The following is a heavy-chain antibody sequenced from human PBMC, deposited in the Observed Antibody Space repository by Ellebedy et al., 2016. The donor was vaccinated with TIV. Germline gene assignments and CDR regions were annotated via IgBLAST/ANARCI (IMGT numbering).Heavy chain of an antibody. CDR3: ARATSGFDY. D-gene: IGHD5-24*01. J-gene: IGHJ4*02. V-gene: IGHV3-13*01. Sequence: GESLKISCAASGFTFSSHDMHWVRQPTGKGLEWVSGITSAGDTYYLSSVKGRFIISRDSAKNSLYLQMNSLRAEDTVVYYCARATSGFDYWGQGALATVSS. CDR2: ITSAGDT. CDR1: GFTFSSHD.